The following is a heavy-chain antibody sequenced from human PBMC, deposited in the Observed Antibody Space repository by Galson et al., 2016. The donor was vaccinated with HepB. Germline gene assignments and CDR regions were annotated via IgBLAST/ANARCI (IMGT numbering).Heavy chain of an antibody. D-gene: IGHD3-22*01. V-gene: IGHV3-23*01. Sequence: SLRLSCAASGFTFYTYTMSWVRQAPGKGLEWVSTISGRSGKAYYADSIKGRFIISRDNSKNTLYLQMNSLRAEDPAVYYCATLIPPIDHFDSSGPYYFDHWGQGTLITVSS. CDR2: ISGRSGKA. CDR1: GFTFYTYT. CDR3: ATLIPPIDHFDSSGPYYFDH. J-gene: IGHJ4*02.